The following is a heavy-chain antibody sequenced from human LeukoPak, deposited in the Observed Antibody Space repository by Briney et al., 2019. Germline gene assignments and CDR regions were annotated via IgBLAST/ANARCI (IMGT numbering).Heavy chain of an antibody. CDR2: INHNGNVN. Sequence: GGSLRLSCAASGFTFTSYWMNWARQAPGKGLEWVASINHNGNVNYYVDSVKGRFTISRDNAKNSLYLQMSNLRAEDTAVYFCARGGGLDVWGQGATVTVSS. CDR1: GFTFTSYW. J-gene: IGHJ6*02. V-gene: IGHV3-7*03. CDR3: ARGGGLDV. D-gene: IGHD3-16*01.